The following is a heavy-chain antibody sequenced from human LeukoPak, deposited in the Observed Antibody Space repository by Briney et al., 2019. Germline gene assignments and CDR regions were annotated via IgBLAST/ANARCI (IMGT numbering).Heavy chain of an antibody. Sequence: ASVKVSCKASGGTFSSYAISCVRQAPGQGLEWVGGIIPIFGTANYAQKFQGRVTITADESTSTAYVELSSLRSEDTAVYYCAEGLPDAFDIWGQGTLVTVSS. J-gene: IGHJ3*02. V-gene: IGHV1-69*01. CDR2: IIPIFGTA. CDR1: GGTFSSYA. D-gene: IGHD2-15*01. CDR3: AEGLPDAFDI.